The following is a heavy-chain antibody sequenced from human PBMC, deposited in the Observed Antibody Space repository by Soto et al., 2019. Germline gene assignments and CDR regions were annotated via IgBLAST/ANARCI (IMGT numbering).Heavy chain of an antibody. J-gene: IGHJ5*02. CDR2: IYHSGST. V-gene: IGHV4-4*02. CDR3: ARRWMVRGVMNWFDP. D-gene: IGHD3-10*01. CDR1: GGSISSSNW. Sequence: QVQLQESGPGLVKPSGTMSLTCAVSGGSISSSNWWSWVRQPPGKGLEWIGEIYHSGSTNYNPSLKSRVTISIDKSKNQFSLKLSSVTAADTAVYYCARRWMVRGVMNWFDPWGQGTLVTVSS.